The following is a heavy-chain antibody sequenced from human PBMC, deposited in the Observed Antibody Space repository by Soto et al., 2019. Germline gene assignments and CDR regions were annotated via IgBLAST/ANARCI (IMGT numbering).Heavy chain of an antibody. CDR2: ISGSGGST. Sequence: GGSLRLSCAASGFTFSSYAMSWVRQAPGKGLEWVSAISGSGGSTYYADSVKGRFTISRDNSKNTLYLQMNSLNTEDTAVYYCTTDKTYGDSGYFQHWGQGTLVTVSS. V-gene: IGHV3-23*01. D-gene: IGHD4-17*01. CDR3: TTDKTYGDSGYFQH. CDR1: GFTFSSYA. J-gene: IGHJ1*01.